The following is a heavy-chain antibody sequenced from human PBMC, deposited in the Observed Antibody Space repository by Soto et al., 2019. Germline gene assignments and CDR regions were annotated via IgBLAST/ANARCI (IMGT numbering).Heavy chain of an antibody. V-gene: IGHV3-30*18. J-gene: IGHJ4*02. Sequence: GGSLRLSCAASGFTFSSYGMHWVRQAPGKGLEWVAVISYDGSNKYYADSVKGRFTISRDNSKNTLYLQMNSLRAEDTAVYYCAKTPPGYSSGWSDYWGQGTLVTVS. CDR3: AKTPPGYSSGWSDY. CDR2: ISYDGSNK. D-gene: IGHD6-19*01. CDR1: GFTFSSYG.